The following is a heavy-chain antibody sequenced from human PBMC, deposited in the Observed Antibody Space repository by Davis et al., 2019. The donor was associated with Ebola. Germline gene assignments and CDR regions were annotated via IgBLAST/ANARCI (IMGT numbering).Heavy chain of an antibody. J-gene: IGHJ3*02. V-gene: IGHV4-39*01. Sequence: SETLSLTCTVSGDPISISSSYYWGWIRQPPGKGLEWIASIYYNGNTYYNPSLKSRVAISVDPSKNQFSLRLSSVTAAETAVYYCARAYDSSAYTPGDAFDIWGQGIMVTVSS. CDR1: GDPISISSSYY. CDR2: IYYNGNT. D-gene: IGHD3-22*01. CDR3: ARAYDSSAYTPGDAFDI.